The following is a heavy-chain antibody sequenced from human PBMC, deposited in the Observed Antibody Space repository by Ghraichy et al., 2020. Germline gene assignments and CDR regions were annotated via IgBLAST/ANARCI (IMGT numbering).Heavy chain of an antibody. Sequence: GESLNISCAASGFTFSSYAMSWVRQAPGKGLEWVSAISGSGGSTYYADSVKGRFTISRDNSKNTLYLQMNSLRAEDMAVYYCAKDLRLSYNYYYYYMDVWGKGTTVTVSS. D-gene: IGHD6-25*01. CDR2: ISGSGGST. V-gene: IGHV3-23*01. CDR1: GFTFSSYA. CDR3: AKDLRLSYNYYYYYMDV. J-gene: IGHJ6*03.